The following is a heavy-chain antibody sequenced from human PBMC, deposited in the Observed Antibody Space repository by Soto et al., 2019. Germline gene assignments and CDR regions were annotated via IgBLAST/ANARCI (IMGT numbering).Heavy chain of an antibody. D-gene: IGHD3-10*01. CDR2: ISRDGGTK. CDR1: GFTVSTYG. J-gene: IGHJ4*02. V-gene: IGHV3-30*03. Sequence: QVQLVESGGGVVQPGRSLRLSCAGSGFTVSTYGMHWVRQAPGKGLEWVTGISRDGGTKYYADSVKGRFTISRNNSRNTRFLQMNSRRGDDMGVYYCLVEVASGYWGQGTLVTVAS. CDR3: LVEVASGY.